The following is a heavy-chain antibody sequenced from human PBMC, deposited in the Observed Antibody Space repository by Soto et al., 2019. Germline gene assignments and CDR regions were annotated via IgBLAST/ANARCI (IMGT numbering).Heavy chain of an antibody. J-gene: IGHJ4*02. CDR1: GFTFSNNA. Sequence: HPGGSLRLSCAASGFTFSNNAMSWVRQAPGKGLEWVSGISGSGAITYYVDSVKGRCTISRDNSKNTLYLQMNSLRAEDTAVYYCAGRDYSSGWWIFDHWGQGTLVTVSS. CDR3: AGRDYSSGWWIFDH. V-gene: IGHV3-23*01. D-gene: IGHD6-19*01. CDR2: ISGSGAIT.